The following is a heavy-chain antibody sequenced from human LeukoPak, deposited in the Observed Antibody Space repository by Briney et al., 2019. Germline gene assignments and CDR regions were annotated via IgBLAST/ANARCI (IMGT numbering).Heavy chain of an antibody. CDR2: ISSSGSTI. CDR1: GFTFSSYE. J-gene: IGHJ4*02. D-gene: IGHD3-10*01. Sequence: PGGSLRLSCAASGFTFSSYEMNWVRQAPGKGLEWVSYISSSGSTIYYADSVKGRLTISRDNAKNSLYLQMNSLRAEDTAVYYCARMHGEIDYWGQRTLVTVSS. V-gene: IGHV3-48*03. CDR3: ARMHGEIDY.